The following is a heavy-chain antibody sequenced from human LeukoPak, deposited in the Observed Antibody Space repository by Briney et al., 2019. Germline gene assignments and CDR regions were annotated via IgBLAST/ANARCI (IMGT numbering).Heavy chain of an antibody. Sequence: PGGSLRLSCAASGFTFSSYAMSWVRQAPGKGLEWVSTVSRTAIATYYANSVKGRFTISRDNAKNSLYLQMNSLRAEDTAVYYCAELGITMIGGVWGKGTTVTISS. J-gene: IGHJ6*04. CDR1: GFTFSSYA. CDR2: VSRTAIAT. CDR3: AELGITMIGGV. D-gene: IGHD3-10*02. V-gene: IGHV3-23*01.